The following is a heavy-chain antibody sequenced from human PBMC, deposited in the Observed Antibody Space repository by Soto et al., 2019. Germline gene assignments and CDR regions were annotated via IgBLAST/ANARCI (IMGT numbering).Heavy chain of an antibody. Sequence: QVQLQESGPGLVNPLKTLSLTCTVSGTSVFGANWWGWVRQPPGKGLEWIGEIHSSGNTDYSPSLKSRVTISVDMSKNEFPLKLTSVTAADTAVYYCPRTGPYSSGNNWGQGTLVTVSS. CDR2: IHSSGNT. V-gene: IGHV4-4*02. CDR3: PRTGPYSSGNN. D-gene: IGHD3-22*01. CDR1: GTSVFGANW. J-gene: IGHJ4*02.